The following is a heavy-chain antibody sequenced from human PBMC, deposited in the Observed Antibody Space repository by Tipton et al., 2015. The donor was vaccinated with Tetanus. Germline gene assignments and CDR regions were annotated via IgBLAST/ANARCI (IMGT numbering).Heavy chain of an antibody. D-gene: IGHD3-10*01. CDR3: ARHPPPYYYGSGSYLDY. V-gene: IGHV4-61*08. CDR1: GGSVRSGDYS. CDR2: VSYSGRS. J-gene: IGHJ4*02. Sequence: TLSLTCSVSGGSVRSGDYSWNWIRQPPGKGLEWLAYVSYSGRSNSNYSLKSRLSISRDTSKNQFSVRLTSVTAADTAVYFCARHPPPYYYGSGSYLDYWGQGTLVTVSS.